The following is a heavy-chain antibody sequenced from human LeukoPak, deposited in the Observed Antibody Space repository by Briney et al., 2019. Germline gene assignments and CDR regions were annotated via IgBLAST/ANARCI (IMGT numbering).Heavy chain of an antibody. J-gene: IGHJ4*02. CDR1: GFTFSNYA. Sequence: GGTLRLSCAASGFTFSNYAMHWVRQAPGKGLEWVAVISYDGSYEDYTDSVKGRFTISRDKSKNTLYLQMNSLRVEDTAVYYCARGARKGDDYGGFFDYWGQGTLVTVSS. CDR3: ARGARKGDDYGGFFDY. V-gene: IGHV3-30*04. D-gene: IGHD4-23*01. CDR2: ISYDGSYE.